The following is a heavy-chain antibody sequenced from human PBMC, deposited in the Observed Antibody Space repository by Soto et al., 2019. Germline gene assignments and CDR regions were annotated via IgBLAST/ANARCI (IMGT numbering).Heavy chain of an antibody. V-gene: IGHV3-15*07. CDR2: IKRKTDGGTT. CDR1: GFTFSSAW. D-gene: IGHD3-22*01. CDR3: TTVFNDSSGNPDH. J-gene: IGHJ4*02. Sequence: GGSLRLSCAASGFTFSSAWMNWVRQAPGKGLEWVGRIKRKTDGGTTDYTAPVRGRFTISRDDSKDILYLQMNSLQSDDTAVYYCTTVFNDSSGNPDHWGQGTLVTVPQ.